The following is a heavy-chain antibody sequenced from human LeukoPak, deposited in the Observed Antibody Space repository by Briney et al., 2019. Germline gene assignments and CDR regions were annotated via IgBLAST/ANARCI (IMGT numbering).Heavy chain of an antibody. J-gene: IGHJ4*02. Sequence: GGSLRLSCAASGFTVSSNDMSWVRQAPGKGLECISVIYSGGSTDYADSVKGRLTISRDNSKSTLYLQMNSLRAEDTAVYYCARVVDHDYGDYYLDYWGQGTLVTVSS. CDR3: ARVVDHDYGDYYLDY. CDR1: GFTVSSND. V-gene: IGHV3-53*01. CDR2: IYSGGST. D-gene: IGHD4-17*01.